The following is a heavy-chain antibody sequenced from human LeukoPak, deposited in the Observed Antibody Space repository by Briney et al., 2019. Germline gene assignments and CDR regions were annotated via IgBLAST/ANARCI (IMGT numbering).Heavy chain of an antibody. J-gene: IGHJ4*02. Sequence: GGSLRLSCAASGFTFSSYGMHRVRQAPGKGLEWVAVISYGGSNKYYADSVKGRFTISRDNSKNTLYLQMNSLRAEDTAVYYCAKGEYSLWGQGTLVTVSS. CDR3: AKGEYSL. V-gene: IGHV3-30*18. CDR2: ISYGGSNK. CDR1: GFTFSSYG. D-gene: IGHD6-6*01.